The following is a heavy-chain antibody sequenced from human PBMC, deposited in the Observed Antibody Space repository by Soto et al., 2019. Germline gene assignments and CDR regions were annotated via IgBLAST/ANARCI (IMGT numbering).Heavy chain of an antibody. D-gene: IGHD2-8*01. V-gene: IGHV4-59*01. Sequence: SETLSLTCTVSGGSISSYYWSLIRQPPGKGLEWIGYIYYSGSTNYNPSLKSRVTISVDTSKNQFSLKLSSVTAADTAVYYCARLYPRGWFDPWGQGTLVTVSS. CDR2: IYYSGST. CDR3: ARLYPRGWFDP. J-gene: IGHJ5*02. CDR1: GGSISSYY.